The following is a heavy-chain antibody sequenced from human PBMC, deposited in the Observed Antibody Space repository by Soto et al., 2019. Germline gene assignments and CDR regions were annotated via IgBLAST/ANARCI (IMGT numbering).Heavy chain of an antibody. CDR1: GFTFSNAW. CDR2: IKSKTDGGTT. CDR3: TAPSGMVLLSGFDY. V-gene: IGHV3-15*07. Sequence: GGSLRLSCAASGFTFSNAWMNWVRQAPGKGLEWVGRIKSKTDGGTTDYAAPVKGRFTISRDDSKNTLYLQMNSLKTEDTAVYYCTAPSGMVLLSGFDYWGQGTLVTVSS. D-gene: IGHD2-8*01. J-gene: IGHJ4*02.